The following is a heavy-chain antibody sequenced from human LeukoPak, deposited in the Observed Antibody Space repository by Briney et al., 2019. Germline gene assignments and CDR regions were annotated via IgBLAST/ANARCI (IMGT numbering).Heavy chain of an antibody. J-gene: IGHJ4*02. D-gene: IGHD6-13*01. CDR2: IKTNGSST. CDR3: ARCEVGSWYDYFDY. CDR1: GFTFSSYW. Sequence: GGSLRLSCAASGFTFSSYWMHWVRQAPGKGLVWVSRIKTNGSSTSYADPVKGRFTISRDNAKNTLYLQMNSLRAEDTAVYYCARCEVGSWYDYFDYWGQGSLVTVSS. V-gene: IGHV3-74*01.